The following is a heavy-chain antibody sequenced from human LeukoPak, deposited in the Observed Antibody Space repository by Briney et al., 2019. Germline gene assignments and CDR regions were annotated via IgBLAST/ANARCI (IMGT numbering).Heavy chain of an antibody. V-gene: IGHV3-7*01. J-gene: IGHJ4*02. CDR3: VRDRSGSYPYYFDF. D-gene: IGHD1-26*01. CDR2: IKQDGSEK. CDR1: GFTFSGYW. Sequence: GGSLRLSCEVSGFTFSGYWMSWVRQAPGKGLEWVANIKQDGSEKYYVDSVKGRFTISRDNAKNSLYLEMNSLRAEDTAVYFCVRDRSGSYPYYFDFWGQGTLVTASS.